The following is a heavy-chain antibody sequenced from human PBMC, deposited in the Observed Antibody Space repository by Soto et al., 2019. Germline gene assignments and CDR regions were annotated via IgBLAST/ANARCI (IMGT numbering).Heavy chain of an antibody. CDR1: GYTFTSYG. CDR2: ISAYNGNT. J-gene: IGHJ5*02. CDR3: ARDLRNSGSYYDRYNWFDP. Sequence: ASVKVSCKASGYTFTSYGISWVRQAPGQGLEWMGWISAYNGNTNYAQKLQGRVTMTTDTSTSTAYMELRSLRSDDTAVYYCARDLRNSGSYYDRYNWFDPWGQGTLVTSPQ. V-gene: IGHV1-18*01. D-gene: IGHD1-26*01.